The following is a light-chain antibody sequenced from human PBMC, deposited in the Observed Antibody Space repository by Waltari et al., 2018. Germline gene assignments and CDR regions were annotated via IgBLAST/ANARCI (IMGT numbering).Light chain of an antibody. CDR2: GPS. CDR1: QSIGRA. Sequence: DIVLTQSPGTLSLSPGERAPLSCRASQSIGRALIWYQQKPGQAPRLLIYGPSTRATGIPDRFSGSGSGTDFSLTISRLEPEDFAVYYCQRNDRLPVTFGQGTKVEIK. V-gene: IGKV3-20*01. CDR3: QRNDRLPVT. J-gene: IGKJ1*01.